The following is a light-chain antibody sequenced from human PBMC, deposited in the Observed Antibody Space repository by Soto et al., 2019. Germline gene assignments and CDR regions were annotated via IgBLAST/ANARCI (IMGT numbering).Light chain of an antibody. V-gene: IGKV4-1*01. J-gene: IGKJ2*01. CDR1: QSVLYSSNNKNY. CDR3: QQDESTPPT. CDR2: WAS. Sequence: DIVMTQSPDSLAVSLGERATINCKSSQSVLYSSNNKNYLAWYQQRPGQPPKLPIYWASTRESGVPDRFSGSGSGTDFTLTITSLQAEDVAVYYCQQDESTPPTFGQGTKLEIK.